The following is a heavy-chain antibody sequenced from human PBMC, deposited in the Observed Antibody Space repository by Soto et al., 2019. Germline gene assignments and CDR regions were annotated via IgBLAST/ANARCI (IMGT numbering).Heavy chain of an antibody. CDR1: GGTFSSYA. CDR2: IIPIFGTA. V-gene: IGHV1-69*01. J-gene: IGHJ6*02. D-gene: IGHD4-4*01. CDR3: ARGNSNKFLLLYYYCMDV. Sequence: QVQLVQSGAEVKKPGSSVKVSCQASGGTFSSYAISWVRQAPGQGLEWMVGIIPIFGTANYEQKFQGRVTIPADESTRTAYMELSSLRSEDTAVYYCARGNSNKFLLLYYYCMDVWGQGTTVTVS.